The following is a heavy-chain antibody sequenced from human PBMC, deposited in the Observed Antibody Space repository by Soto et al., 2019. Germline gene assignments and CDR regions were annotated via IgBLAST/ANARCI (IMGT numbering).Heavy chain of an antibody. Sequence: GGSLRLSCAASGLTFTSYSMNWVRQAPGKGLEWVSFISSSSTIYYADSVKGRFTISRDNAKNSLYLQMNILRDEDTAVYYCARDRGYTYGFDFWGQGALVTVSS. V-gene: IGHV3-48*02. CDR1: GLTFTSYS. CDR3: ARDRGYTYGFDF. J-gene: IGHJ4*02. CDR2: ISSSSTI. D-gene: IGHD5-18*01.